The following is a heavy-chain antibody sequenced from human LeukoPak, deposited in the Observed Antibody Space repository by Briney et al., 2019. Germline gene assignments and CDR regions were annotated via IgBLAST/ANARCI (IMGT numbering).Heavy chain of an antibody. CDR3: ATTTSCGGDCYSQIDF. CDR1: EFTFSSYA. V-gene: IGHV3-23*01. D-gene: IGHD2-21*02. CDR2: ISSSGINR. J-gene: IGHJ4*02. Sequence: PGGSLRLSCAASEFTFSSYAMTWVRWAPGKGLEWVSGISSSGINRYYADSAKGRFSISRDNSKNTLYLQMDSLRAEDTAVYYCATTTSCGGDCYSQIDFWGQGTLVTVSS.